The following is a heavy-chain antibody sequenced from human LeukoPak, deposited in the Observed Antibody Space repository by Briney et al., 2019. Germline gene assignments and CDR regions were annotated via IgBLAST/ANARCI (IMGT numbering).Heavy chain of an antibody. CDR3: ARGPSAAHFDY. Sequence: HPGGSLRLSCAASGFTFSSYAMHWVRQAPGKGLEYVSAISSNGGSTYYANSVKGRFTISRDNSKNTLYLQMGSLRAEDMAVYYCARGPSAAHFDYWGQGTLVTVSS. D-gene: IGHD6-25*01. CDR2: ISSNGGST. CDR1: GFTFSSYA. V-gene: IGHV3-64*01. J-gene: IGHJ4*02.